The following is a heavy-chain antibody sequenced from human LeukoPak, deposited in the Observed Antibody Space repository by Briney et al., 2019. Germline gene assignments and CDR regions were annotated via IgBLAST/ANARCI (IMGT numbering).Heavy chain of an antibody. Sequence: GASVKVSCKASGYTFTSYGINWVRQAPGQGLEWMGWINAYNGNTNYAQKNQGRVTMTTDTSTSTAYMELTSLKSDDTAVYYCARDRLFVDTASYYYYGMDVWGQGTTVTVSS. CDR1: GYTFTSYG. CDR2: INAYNGNT. J-gene: IGHJ6*02. D-gene: IGHD5-18*01. V-gene: IGHV1-18*01. CDR3: ARDRLFVDTASYYYYGMDV.